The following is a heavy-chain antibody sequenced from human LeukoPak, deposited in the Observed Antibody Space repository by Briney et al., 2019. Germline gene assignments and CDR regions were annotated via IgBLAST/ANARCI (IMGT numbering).Heavy chain of an antibody. V-gene: IGHV4-4*07. CDR3: ARLEGSGATDY. CDR2: FSISGTT. CDR1: GGSISSSY. D-gene: IGHD1-26*01. Sequence: SETLSLTCTVSGGSISSSYWSWIRQPAGKGLGWIGRFSISGTTNYNPSLRSRVSISVDKSKNQFSLNLSSVTAADTAVYYCARLEGSGATDYWGQGTLVTVSS. J-gene: IGHJ4*02.